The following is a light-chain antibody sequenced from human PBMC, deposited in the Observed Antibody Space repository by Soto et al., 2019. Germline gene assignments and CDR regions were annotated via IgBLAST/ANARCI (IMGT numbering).Light chain of an antibody. CDR3: QQYNDNWT. J-gene: IGKJ1*01. Sequence: DIQMTQSPSTLSASVGDRVTITCRASQSMSSWLAWYQQKTGTAPNLLIYKASTLQSGVPSRFSGSGSGTEFTLTISSLQPDDSAIYYCQQYNDNWTFGQGTKVEIK. CDR1: QSMSSW. CDR2: KAS. V-gene: IGKV1-5*03.